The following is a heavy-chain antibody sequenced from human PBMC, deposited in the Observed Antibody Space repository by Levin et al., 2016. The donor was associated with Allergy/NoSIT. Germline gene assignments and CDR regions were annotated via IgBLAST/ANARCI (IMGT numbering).Heavy chain of an antibody. CDR1: GDSVSGNSAA. V-gene: IGHV6-1*01. CDR3: ARAHSSTWHYYFDS. D-gene: IGHD6-13*01. J-gene: IGHJ4*02. CDR2: TYYRSKWYN. Sequence: SQTLSLTCAISGDSVSGNSAAWNWIRHSPSRGLEWLGRTYYRSKWYNDYAISVKSRITINPDTSKNQFSLQLNSLTPEDTAIYYCARAHSSTWHYYFDSWGQGTLVTVSS.